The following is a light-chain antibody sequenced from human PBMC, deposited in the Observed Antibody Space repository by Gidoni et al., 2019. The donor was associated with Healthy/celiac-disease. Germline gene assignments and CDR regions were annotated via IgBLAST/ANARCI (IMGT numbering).Light chain of an antibody. CDR1: QSIGSW. Sequence: DIQMTQSPSTLSASGGDRVTITCRASQSIGSWLAWYQQKPGKAPKLLIYDGSTLESGVPSRFSCTRSGTEFTLAISSLQPDDFATYYCQQYYNSWTFGQXTKVEIK. J-gene: IGKJ1*01. CDR2: DGS. CDR3: QQYYNSWT. V-gene: IGKV1-5*01.